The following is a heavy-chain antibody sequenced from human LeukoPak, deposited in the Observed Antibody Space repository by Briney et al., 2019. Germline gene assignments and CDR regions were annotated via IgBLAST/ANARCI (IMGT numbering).Heavy chain of an antibody. J-gene: IGHJ6*03. CDR3: ARVFCSGGSCYDQGIYYYYMDV. CDR2: IYYSGST. V-gene: IGHV4-59*01. D-gene: IGHD2-15*01. Sequence: SETLSLTCTVSGGSISSYYWSWIRQPPGKGLEWTGYIYYSGSTNYNPSLKSRVTISVDTSKNQFSLKLSSVTAADTAVYYCARVFCSGGSCYDQGIYYYYMDVWGKGTTVTVSS. CDR1: GGSISSYY.